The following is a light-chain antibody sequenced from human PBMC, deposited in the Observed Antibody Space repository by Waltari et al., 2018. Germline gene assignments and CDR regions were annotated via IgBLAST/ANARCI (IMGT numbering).Light chain of an antibody. Sequence: VGMTQSPLSLPVTLGQPASISCKSSQSLVHSDGNTHLNWFQQRPGQSPRRLIYRVSNRDSGVPDRFSGSGSGTDFTLKISRVEAEDIGVYYCMQGTHWPYTFGQGTKLDIK. J-gene: IGKJ2*01. CDR3: MQGTHWPYT. CDR1: QSLVHSDGNTH. CDR2: RVS. V-gene: IGKV2-30*02.